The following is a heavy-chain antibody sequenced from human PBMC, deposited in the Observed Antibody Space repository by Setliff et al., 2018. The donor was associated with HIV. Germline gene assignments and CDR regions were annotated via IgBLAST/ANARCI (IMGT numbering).Heavy chain of an antibody. D-gene: IGHD2-2*01. CDR1: GFTFSDAW. V-gene: IGHV3-15*01. CDR2: TRSVSDGGKT. Sequence: GGSLRLSCVASAASGFTFSDAWMSWVRQAPGKGLEWVGRTRSVSDGGKTDYAAPVKGRFTISRDDSKNMLYLQMNSLKIEDTAVYYCTTDPAVDWGQGTPVTVSS. J-gene: IGHJ1*01. CDR3: TTDPAVD.